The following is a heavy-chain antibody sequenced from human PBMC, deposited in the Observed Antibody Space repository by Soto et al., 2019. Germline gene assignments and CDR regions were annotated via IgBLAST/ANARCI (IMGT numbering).Heavy chain of an antibody. CDR2: IIPIFGTA. J-gene: IGHJ6*02. CDR1: GGTFSSYA. V-gene: IGHV1-69*13. CDR3: ARAYSSPYYYYYGMDV. Sequence: SVKVSCKASGGTFSSYAISWVRQAPGQGLEWMGGIIPIFGTANYAQKFQGRVTITADESTSTAYMELSSLRSEDTAVYYCARAYSSPYYYYYGMDVWGQGTTVTVSS. D-gene: IGHD6-19*01.